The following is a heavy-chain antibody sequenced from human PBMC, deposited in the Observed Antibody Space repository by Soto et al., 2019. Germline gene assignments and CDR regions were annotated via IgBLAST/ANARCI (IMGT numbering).Heavy chain of an antibody. CDR1: GYTFTSYG. Sequence: ASVKVSCKASGYTFTSYGISWVRQAPGQGLEWMGWISTSNGDTNYAQNFQGRVTMTTDTSTSTAYVELRSLRYDDTAVYYCARDITGATGDYWGLGTLVTVSS. J-gene: IGHJ4*02. CDR3: ARDITGATGDY. V-gene: IGHV1-18*01. D-gene: IGHD1-26*01. CDR2: ISTSNGDT.